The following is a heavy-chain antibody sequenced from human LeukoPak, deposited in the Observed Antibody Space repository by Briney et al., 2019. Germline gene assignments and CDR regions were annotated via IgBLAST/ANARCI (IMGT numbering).Heavy chain of an antibody. Sequence: SETLSLTCTVSGGSISSYYWSWIRQPPGKGLEWIGYIYYSGSTNYNPSLKSRVTISVDTSKNQFSLKLSSVTAADTAAYYCARWMYYESTGYYYPRFDSWGQGTLVTVSS. CDR1: GGSISSYY. J-gene: IGHJ4*02. V-gene: IGHV4-59*01. CDR3: ARWMYYESTGYYYPRFDS. CDR2: IYYSGST. D-gene: IGHD3-22*01.